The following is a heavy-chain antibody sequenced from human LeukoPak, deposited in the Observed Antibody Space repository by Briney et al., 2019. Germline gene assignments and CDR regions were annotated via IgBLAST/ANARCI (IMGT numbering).Heavy chain of an antibody. CDR2: MNPNSGNT. V-gene: IGHV1-8*01. CDR3: ARAHYDYVWGRPEDI. Sequence: GASVKVSCKASGYTFTSYDINWVRQATGQGLEWMGWMNPNSGNTGYAQKFQGRVTMTRNTPISTAYMELSSLRSEDTAVYYCARAHYDYVWGRPEDIWGQGTMVTVSS. J-gene: IGHJ3*02. CDR1: GYTFTSYD. D-gene: IGHD3-16*01.